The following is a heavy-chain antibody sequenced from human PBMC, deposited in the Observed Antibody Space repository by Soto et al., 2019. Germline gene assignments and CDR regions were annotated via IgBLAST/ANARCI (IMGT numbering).Heavy chain of an antibody. CDR1: GFTFSDFE. Sequence: QVQLVESGGGVVQPGRSLRLSCSASGFTFSDFEMYWVRQAPGKGLDWVSFISYDGSNQYYAGSVKGRFTVSRDNSKNTLFLLMNSLRPDDTAVYFCARRTGTAPRFDYWGQGTLVTVSS. CDR3: ARRTGTAPRFDY. CDR2: ISYDGSNQ. J-gene: IGHJ4*02. D-gene: IGHD1-7*01. V-gene: IGHV3-30-3*01.